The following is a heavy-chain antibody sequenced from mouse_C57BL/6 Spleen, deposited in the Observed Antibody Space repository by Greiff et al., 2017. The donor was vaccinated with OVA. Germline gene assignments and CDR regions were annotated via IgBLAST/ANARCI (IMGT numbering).Heavy chain of an antibody. CDR3: GGGWVPYPMDY. J-gene: IGHJ4*01. CDR1: GYTFTDYN. D-gene: IGHD1-1*02. CDR2: INPNNGGT. V-gene: IGHV1-22*01. Sequence: EVQLQESGPELVKPGASVKMSCKASGYTFTDYNMHWVKQSHGKSLEWIGYINPNNGGTSYNQKFKGKATLTVNKSSSTAYMELRSLTSEDSAVYYGGGGWVPYPMDYWGQGTSVTVSS.